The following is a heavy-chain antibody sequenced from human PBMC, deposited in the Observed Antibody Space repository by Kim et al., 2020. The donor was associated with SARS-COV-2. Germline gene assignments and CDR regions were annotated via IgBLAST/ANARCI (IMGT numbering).Heavy chain of an antibody. Sequence: AQKLQGRVTMTTDTSTSTAYMELRSLRSDDTAVYYCARAPLDIVLMVYADWGQGTLVTVSS. D-gene: IGHD2-8*01. CDR3: ARAPLDIVLMVYAD. J-gene: IGHJ4*02. V-gene: IGHV1-18*01.